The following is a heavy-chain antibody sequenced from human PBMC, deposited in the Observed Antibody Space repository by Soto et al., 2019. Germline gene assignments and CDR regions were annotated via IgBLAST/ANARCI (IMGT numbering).Heavy chain of an antibody. CDR3: ARDQVAKWAPGSAMVNYYYGMDA. Sequence: ASVKVSCKASGYTFRRYGISWVRQAPGQGLEWVGWISAYNGDTHYAQNFQGRVTMSTDTSTSTAYMEMRSLRSDDTAVYYCARDQVAKWAPGSAMVNYYYGMDAWGQGTTVTVSS. CDR2: ISAYNGDT. V-gene: IGHV1-18*04. J-gene: IGHJ6*02. D-gene: IGHD5-18*01. CDR1: GYTFRRYG.